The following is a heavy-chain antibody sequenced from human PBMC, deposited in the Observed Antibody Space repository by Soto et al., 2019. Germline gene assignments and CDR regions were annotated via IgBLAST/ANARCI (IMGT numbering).Heavy chain of an antibody. CDR1: GYTFTGYY. CDR3: ARGGNGNYVGYYYYGMDG. Sequence: DSVQVSCKASGYTFTGYYMHWVRQAPGQGLEWMGWINPNSGGTNYAQKFQGWVTMTRDTSISTAYMELSRLRSDDTAVYYCARGGNGNYVGYYYYGMDGWGQGTTVRVS. CDR2: INPNSGGT. J-gene: IGHJ6*02. D-gene: IGHD1-7*01. V-gene: IGHV1-2*04.